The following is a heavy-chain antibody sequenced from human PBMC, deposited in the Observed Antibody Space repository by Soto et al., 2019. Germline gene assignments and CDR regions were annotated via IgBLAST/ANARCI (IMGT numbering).Heavy chain of an antibody. Sequence: GASVKVSCKASGYTFTSYGISWVRQAPGQGLEWMGWISAYNGNTNYAQKLQGRVTMTTDTSTSTAYMELRSLRSDDTAVYYCARKPEDLSWYGNLTGSAPWGKGALVTVSS. J-gene: IGHJ5*02. CDR3: ARKPEDLSWYGNLTGSAP. D-gene: IGHD6-13*01. V-gene: IGHV1-18*01. CDR1: GYTFTSYG. CDR2: ISAYNGNT.